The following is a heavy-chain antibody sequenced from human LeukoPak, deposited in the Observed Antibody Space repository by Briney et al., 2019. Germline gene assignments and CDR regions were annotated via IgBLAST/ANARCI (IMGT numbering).Heavy chain of an antibody. CDR1: GFTFNSYA. Sequence: PGGSLRLSCAASGFTFNSYAMSWVRQGPGKGLEWVSAISGDSGTTLYTDSARGRFSISRDNSRNTLYLQLNSLRAEDTAVYYCARKLLHYDRNGPSFDYWGQGTLVTVSS. CDR3: ARKLLHYDRNGPSFDY. V-gene: IGHV3-23*01. J-gene: IGHJ4*02. D-gene: IGHD3-22*01. CDR2: ISGDSGTT.